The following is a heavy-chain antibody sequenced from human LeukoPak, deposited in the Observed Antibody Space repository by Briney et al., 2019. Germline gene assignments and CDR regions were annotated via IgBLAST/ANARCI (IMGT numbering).Heavy chain of an antibody. CDR1: GLTVSSNY. Sequence: GGSLRLSCAASGLTVSSNYMSWVRQAPGKGLEWVSLIYTGGTTYYADSVKGRFTISRDNAKNTMYLQMNSLRAEDTAVYYCARGRSSSSWYYDYWGQGTLVTVSS. V-gene: IGHV3-53*01. CDR3: ARGRSSSSWYYDY. CDR2: IYTGGTT. J-gene: IGHJ4*02. D-gene: IGHD6-13*01.